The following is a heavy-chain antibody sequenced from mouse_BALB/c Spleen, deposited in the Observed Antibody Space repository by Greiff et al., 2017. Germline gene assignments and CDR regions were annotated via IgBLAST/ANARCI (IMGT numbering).Heavy chain of an antibody. J-gene: IGHJ3*01. CDR1: GFSLTSYG. V-gene: IGHV2-5-1*01. D-gene: IGHD2-14*01. Sequence: VKLQESGPSLVQPSQSLSITCTVSGFSLTSYGVHWVRQSPGKGLEWLGVIWRGGSTDYNAAFMSRLSITKDNSKSQVFLKMNSLQTDDTARYYGARDLGAYYRYDGPWFAYWGQGTLVTVSA. CDR3: ARDLGAYYRYDGPWFAY. CDR2: IWRGGST.